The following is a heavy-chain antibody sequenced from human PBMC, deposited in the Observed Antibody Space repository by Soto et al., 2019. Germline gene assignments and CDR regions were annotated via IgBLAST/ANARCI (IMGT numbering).Heavy chain of an antibody. J-gene: IGHJ6*02. D-gene: IGHD6-19*01. Sequence: VQLLESGGGLVQPGGSLRLSCAASGFTFSSYAMNWVRQAPGRGLEWVSCCSGSVGSTYYVDSVKGRFTISRDNSKNTLYLQMNSLRAEDTAVYYCAKSCDSSGWYDDYYYYGMDVWGQGTTVTVSS. CDR2: CSGSVGST. CDR3: AKSCDSSGWYDDYYYYGMDV. CDR1: GFTFSSYA. V-gene: IGHV3-23*01.